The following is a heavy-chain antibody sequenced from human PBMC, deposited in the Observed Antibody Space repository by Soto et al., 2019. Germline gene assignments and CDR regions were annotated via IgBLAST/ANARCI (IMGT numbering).Heavy chain of an antibody. CDR3: ARERVLHLSSPYSYRMYF. J-gene: IGHJ6*02. V-gene: IGHV1-2*04. CDR1: GYTFTGYY. CDR2: INPNSGGT. Sequence: ASVKVYCKASGYTFTGYYMHWVRQAPGQGLEWMGWINPNSGGTNYAQKFQVWVTMTRDTSISTAYMELSRLRSDDTAVYYCARERVLHLSSPYSYRMYFSGQGSTVPVSS.